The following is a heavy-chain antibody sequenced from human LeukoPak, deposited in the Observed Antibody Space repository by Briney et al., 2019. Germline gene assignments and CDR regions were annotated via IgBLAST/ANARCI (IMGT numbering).Heavy chain of an antibody. D-gene: IGHD6-19*01. CDR2: IIPIFGTA. CDR1: GGTFSSYA. CDR3: ARDSGAVAGKGFDC. J-gene: IGHJ4*02. V-gene: IGHV1-69*13. Sequence: GASVKVSCKASGGTFSSYAISWVRQAPGQGLEWMGGIIPIFGTANYAQKFQGRVTITADESTSTAYMELSSLRSEDTAVYYCARDSGAVAGKGFDCWGQGTLVTVSS.